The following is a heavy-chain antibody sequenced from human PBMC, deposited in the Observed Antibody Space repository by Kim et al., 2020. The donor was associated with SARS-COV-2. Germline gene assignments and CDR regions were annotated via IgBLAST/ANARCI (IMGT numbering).Heavy chain of an antibody. CDR1: GFTFSNYG. J-gene: IGHJ5*02. V-gene: IGHV3-33*01. CDR2: IKFDGSNA. Sequence: GGSLRLSCETSGFTFSNYGMHWVRQAPGKGLEWVAGIKFDGSNADYVDSVRGRFTISRDFSRKTLYLQMNHLRAEDTAVYYCARADSSDGFNSPYHWGQGTLVTVSS. CDR3: ARADSSDGFNSPYH. D-gene: IGHD6-19*01.